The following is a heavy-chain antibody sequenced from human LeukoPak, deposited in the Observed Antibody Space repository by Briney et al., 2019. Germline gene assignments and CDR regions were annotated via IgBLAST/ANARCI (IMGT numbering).Heavy chain of an antibody. V-gene: IGHV1-69*13. Sequence: GASVKVSCKASGGTFSSYAISWVRQAPGQGLEWTGGIIPIFGTANYAQKFQGRVTITADESTSTAYMELSSLRSEDTAVYYCARDEPGYYDYVWGSYRHSHFDYWGQGTLVTVSS. CDR2: IIPIFGTA. CDR3: ARDEPGYYDYVWGSYRHSHFDY. D-gene: IGHD3-16*02. CDR1: GGTFSSYA. J-gene: IGHJ4*02.